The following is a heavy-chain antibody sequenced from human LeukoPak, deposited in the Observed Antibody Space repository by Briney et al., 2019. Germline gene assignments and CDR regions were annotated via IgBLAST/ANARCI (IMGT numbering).Heavy chain of an antibody. D-gene: IGHD6-25*01. V-gene: IGHV1-69*05. CDR3: LRRQALRGRHRAFDP. CDR1: GGTFSNYA. Sequence: SVKVSCKASGGTFSNYAISWVRQAPGQGLEWLGGIIPMFGTTKYAQKFQGRVTITTDESTTTAYMELINLRFEDTAVYYCLRRQALRGRHRAFDPWGQGTLVTVTS. CDR2: IIPMFGTT. J-gene: IGHJ5*02.